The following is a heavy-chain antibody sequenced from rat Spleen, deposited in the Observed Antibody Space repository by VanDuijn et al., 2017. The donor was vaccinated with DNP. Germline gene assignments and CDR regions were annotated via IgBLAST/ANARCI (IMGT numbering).Heavy chain of an antibody. CDR2: IGSPAYAP. J-gene: IGHJ2*01. CDR3: ARWGTGNWDY. Sequence: EVQLVESGGDLVQPGRSLKLSCAASGFTFSAYYMAWVRQAPAKGLEWVAYIGSPAYAPYYTDSVKGRFAISRDNAKSTLYLQMNSLRSEDMATYYCARWGTGNWDYWGQGVMVTVSS. CDR1: GFTFSAYY. V-gene: IGHV5-22*01. D-gene: IGHD5-1*01.